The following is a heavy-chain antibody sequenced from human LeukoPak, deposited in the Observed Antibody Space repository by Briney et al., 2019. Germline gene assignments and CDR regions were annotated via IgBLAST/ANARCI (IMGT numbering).Heavy chain of an antibody. CDR1: GGSISSGDYY. D-gene: IGHD4-11*01. J-gene: IGHJ3*02. Sequence: NTSQTLSLTCTVSGGSISSGDYYWSWIRQPPGKGLEWIGYIYYSGSTYYNPSLKSRVTISVDTSKNQFSLKLSSVTAADTAVYYCAGQYSTDAFDIWGQGTMVTVSS. V-gene: IGHV4-30-4*08. CDR3: AGQYSTDAFDI. CDR2: IYYSGST.